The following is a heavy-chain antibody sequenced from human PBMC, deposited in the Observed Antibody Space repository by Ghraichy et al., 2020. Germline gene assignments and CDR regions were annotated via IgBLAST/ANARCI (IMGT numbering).Heavy chain of an antibody. J-gene: IGHJ5*02. CDR1: GGTLSRNYY. CDR3: ASHTSGTPNWFDP. CDR2: LSYTGTP. D-gene: IGHD1-26*01. Sequence: SETLSLICTVSGGTLSRNYYWGCVRQPPATLLEWFGTLSYTGTPYYNPSLQSRVTISIDTTKNQFSLKLSSATAADTAVYYCASHTSGTPNWFDPWGQGTLVTVSS. V-gene: IGHV4-39*01.